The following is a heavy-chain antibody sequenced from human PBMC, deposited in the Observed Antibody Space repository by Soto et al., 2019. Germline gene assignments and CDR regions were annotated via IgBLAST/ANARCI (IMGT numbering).Heavy chain of an antibody. CDR2: IIPIFGTA. D-gene: IGHD3-3*01. CDR3: ARDPAYYDFWSGRMDV. V-gene: IGHV1-69*13. Sequence: SVKVSCKASGGTFSSYAISWVRQAPGQGLEWMGGIIPIFGTANYAQKFQGRVTITADESTSTAYMELSSLRSEDTAVYYCARDPAYYDFWSGRMDVWGQGTTVTVSS. CDR1: GGTFSSYA. J-gene: IGHJ6*02.